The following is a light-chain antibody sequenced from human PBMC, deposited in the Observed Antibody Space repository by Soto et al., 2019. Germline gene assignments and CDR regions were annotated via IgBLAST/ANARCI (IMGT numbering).Light chain of an antibody. CDR3: QQYDSYET. CDR1: QSISSW. V-gene: IGKV1-5*03. Sequence: DIQMTQSPSTLSASVGDRVTITCRASQSISSWLAWYQQKPGKAPKLLIYKASSLESGVPSRFSGSGSGTEFTLTISSLQPDEFATDDCQQYDSYETFGQGTKVDIK. J-gene: IGKJ1*01. CDR2: KAS.